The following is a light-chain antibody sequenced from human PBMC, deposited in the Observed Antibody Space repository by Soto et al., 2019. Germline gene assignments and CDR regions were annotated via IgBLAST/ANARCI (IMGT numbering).Light chain of an antibody. CDR3: TSYIRSSTLDYV. CDR1: SSDVGGYNY. CDR2: EVS. Sequence: PATLSGSPGQSITISCTGTSSDVGGYNYVSWYQQYPGKAPKLMIYEVSNRPSGVSNRFSGSKSGNTASLTISGLQAEDEADYYCTSYIRSSTLDYVFGTGTKVTVL. J-gene: IGLJ1*01. V-gene: IGLV2-14*01.